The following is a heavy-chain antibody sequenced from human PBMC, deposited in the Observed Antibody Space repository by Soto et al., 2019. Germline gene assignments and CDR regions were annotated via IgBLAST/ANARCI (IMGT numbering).Heavy chain of an antibody. CDR3: ARDDIVVPYYYYGMDV. D-gene: IGHD2-2*01. CDR2: ISSSSSTI. J-gene: IGHJ6*02. V-gene: IGHV3-48*02. Sequence: HPGGSLRLSCAASGFTFSSYSMNWVRQAPGKGLEWVSYISSSSSTIYYADSVKGRFTISRDNAKNSLYLQMNSLRDEDTAVYYCARDDIVVPYYYYGMDVWGQGTTVTVSS. CDR1: GFTFSSYS.